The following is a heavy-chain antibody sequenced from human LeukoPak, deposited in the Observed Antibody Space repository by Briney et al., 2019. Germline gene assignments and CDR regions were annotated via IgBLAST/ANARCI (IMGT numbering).Heavy chain of an antibody. CDR2: ISAYNGNT. J-gene: IGHJ5*02. V-gene: IGHV1-18*01. CDR3: ARGAGGYETNWFDP. Sequence: ASVKVSCKTSGYTFVTKPISWVRQAPGQGLEWMGWISAYNGNTNYAQKLQGRVTMTTDTSTSTAYMELRSLRSDDTAVYYCARGAGGYETNWFDPWGQGTLVTVSS. D-gene: IGHD5-12*01. CDR1: GYTFVTKP.